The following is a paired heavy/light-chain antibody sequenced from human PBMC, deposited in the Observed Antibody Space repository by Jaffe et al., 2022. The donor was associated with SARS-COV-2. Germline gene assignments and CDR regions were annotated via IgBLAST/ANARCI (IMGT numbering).Heavy chain of an antibody. V-gene: IGHV3-7*01. Sequence: EVQLVESGGGLVQPGGSLRLSCAASKFTFSSYWMSWVRQAPGKGLEWVANIKQDGSEKYYVDSVKGRFTISRDNAKNSLYLQMNSLRGEDTAVYYCARDGCSSPSCNYNYYMDVWGKGTTVTVSS. CDR3: ARDGCSSPSCNYNYYMDV. J-gene: IGHJ6*03. CDR2: IKQDGSEK. D-gene: IGHD2-2*01. CDR1: KFTFSSYW.
Light chain of an antibody. CDR1: QSVLYSSNNKNY. V-gene: IGKV4-1*01. CDR2: WAS. CDR3: QQYYSTVT. Sequence: DIVMTQSPDSLAVSLGERATINCKSSQSVLYSSNNKNYLAWYQQKPGQPPKLLIYWASTRESGVPDRFSGSGSGTDFTLTISSLQAEDVAVYYCQQYYSTVTFGGGTKVEIK. J-gene: IGKJ4*01.